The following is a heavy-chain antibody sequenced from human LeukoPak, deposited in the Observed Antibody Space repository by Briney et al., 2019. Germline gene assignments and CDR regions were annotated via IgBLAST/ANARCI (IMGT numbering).Heavy chain of an antibody. D-gene: IGHD3-22*01. V-gene: IGHV4-34*01. J-gene: IGHJ4*02. Sequence: PSETLSLTCAVYGGSFSGYYWSWIRQSPGKGLEWIGEINHSGSTNYNPSLKSRVTISVDTSKNQFSLKLSSVTAADTAVYYCARQRDSSGYYYFDYWGQGTLVTVSS. CDR1: GGSFSGYY. CDR2: INHSGST. CDR3: ARQRDSSGYYYFDY.